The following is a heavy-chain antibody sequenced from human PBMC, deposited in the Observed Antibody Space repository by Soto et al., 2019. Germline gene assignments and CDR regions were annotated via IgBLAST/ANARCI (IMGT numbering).Heavy chain of an antibody. CDR1: GGSISSYY. CDR2: IYYSGST. Sequence: QVQLQESGPGLVKPSETLSLTCTVSGGSISSYYWSWIRQPPGKGLEWIGYIYYSGSTNYNPSLKTRVTISVATSKNPSSLKLSSVPAADTAVSSCATAYGDYVFDYWGQGTLVTVSS. CDR3: ATAYGDYVFDY. D-gene: IGHD4-17*01. J-gene: IGHJ4*02. V-gene: IGHV4-59*01.